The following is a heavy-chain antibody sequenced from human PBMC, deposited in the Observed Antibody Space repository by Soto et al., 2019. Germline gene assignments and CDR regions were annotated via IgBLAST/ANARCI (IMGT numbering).Heavy chain of an antibody. CDR3: ARLGDYYDSSGNNWFDP. V-gene: IGHV1-18*01. D-gene: IGHD3-22*01. CDR2: INAYNGNT. Sequence: ASVKVSCKASGYTFTSYAMHWVRQAPGQRLEWMGWINAYNGNTNYAQKLQGRVTMTTDTSTSTAYMELRSLRSDDTAVYYCARLGDYYDSSGNNWFDPWGQGTLVTVSS. CDR1: GYTFTSYA. J-gene: IGHJ5*02.